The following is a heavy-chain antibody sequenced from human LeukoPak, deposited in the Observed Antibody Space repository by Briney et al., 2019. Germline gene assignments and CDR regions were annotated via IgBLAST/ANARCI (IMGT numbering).Heavy chain of an antibody. V-gene: IGHV1-2*02. Sequence: ASVRVSCKASGYTFIGYYMHWVRQAPGQGLEWMGWINPNSGGTNYAQKFQGRVTMTRDTSISTAYMELSRLRSDDTAVYYCARRSDRYQPLFPFDYWGQGTLVTVSS. CDR1: GYTFIGYY. D-gene: IGHD2-2*01. CDR3: ARRSDRYQPLFPFDY. CDR2: INPNSGGT. J-gene: IGHJ4*02.